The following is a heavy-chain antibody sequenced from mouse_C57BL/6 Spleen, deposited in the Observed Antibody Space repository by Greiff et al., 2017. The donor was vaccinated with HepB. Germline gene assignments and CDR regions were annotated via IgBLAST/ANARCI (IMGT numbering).Heavy chain of an antibody. V-gene: IGHV2-5*01. J-gene: IGHJ3*01. CDR3: AKNSGGSSGPFAY. CDR1: GFSLTSYG. Sequence: QVQLKESGPGLVQPSQSLSITCTVSGFSLTSYGVHWVRQSPGKGLEWLGVIWRGGSTDYNAAFMSRLSITKDNSKSQVFFKMNSLQADDTAIYYCAKNSGGSSGPFAYWGQGTLVTVSA. CDR2: IWRGGST. D-gene: IGHD3-2*02.